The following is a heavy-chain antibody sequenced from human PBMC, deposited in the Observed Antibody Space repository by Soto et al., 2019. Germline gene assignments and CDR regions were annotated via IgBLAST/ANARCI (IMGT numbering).Heavy chain of an antibody. V-gene: IGHV4-31*03. CDR3: ARTAADYGDYEMGDY. J-gene: IGHJ4*02. CDR2: IYYSGST. Sequence: QVQLQESGPGLVKPSQTLSLTCTVSGGSISSGGYYWSWIRQHPGKGLEWIGYIYYSGSTYYNPSLKIRVTISVDTSKNQFSLKLSSVTAADTAVYYCARTAADYGDYEMGDYWGQGTLVTVSS. D-gene: IGHD4-17*01. CDR1: GGSISSGGYY.